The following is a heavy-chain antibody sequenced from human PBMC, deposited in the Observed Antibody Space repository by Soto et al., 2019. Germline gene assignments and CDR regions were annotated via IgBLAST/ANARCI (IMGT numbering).Heavy chain of an antibody. CDR2: ISFDGDDK. J-gene: IGHJ4*02. CDR1: GFTFNNYG. CDR3: AEGSRSPQQFLDH. D-gene: IGHD2-2*01. Sequence: QVQLVESGGGVVQPGRSLRLSCAASGFTFNNYGMRWVRQAPGKGLEWVTTISFDGDDKYYADSVKGRITISRDNSKNTLYLQMNGLRVEETAVYYCAEGSRSPQQFLDHWGQGPLVTVSS. V-gene: IGHV3-30*18.